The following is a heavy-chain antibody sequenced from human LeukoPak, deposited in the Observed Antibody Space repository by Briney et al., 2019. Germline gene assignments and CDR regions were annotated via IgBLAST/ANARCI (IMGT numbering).Heavy chain of an antibody. Sequence: VKVXXXASGFTFTSSAMQWVRQARGQRLEWIGWIVVGSGNTNYAQKFQERVTITRDMSTSTAYMELSSLRSEDTAVYYCAGXSGXVRGVPAHYYYYYMDVWGKGTTVTVSS. D-gene: IGHD3-10*01. V-gene: IGHV1-58*02. CDR3: AGXSGXVRGVPAHYYYYYMDV. CDR2: IVVGSGNT. J-gene: IGHJ6*03. CDR1: GFTFTSSA.